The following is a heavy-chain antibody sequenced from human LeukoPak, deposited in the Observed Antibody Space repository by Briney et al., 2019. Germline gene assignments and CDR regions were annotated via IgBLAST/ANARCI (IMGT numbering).Heavy chain of an antibody. CDR1: GFTFSSYA. D-gene: IGHD6-19*01. CDR3: AKVPSRAIAVAGPYFDY. V-gene: IGHV3-23*01. CDR2: ISGSGGST. J-gene: IGHJ4*02. Sequence: PGGSLRLSRAASGFTFSSYAMSWVRQAPGKGLEWVSAISGSGGSTYYADSVKGRFTISRDNSKNTLYLQMNSLRAEDTAVYYCAKVPSRAIAVAGPYFDYWGQGTLVTVSS.